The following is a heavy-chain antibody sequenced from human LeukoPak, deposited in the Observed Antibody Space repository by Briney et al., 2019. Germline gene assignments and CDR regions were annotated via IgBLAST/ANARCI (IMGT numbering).Heavy chain of an antibody. V-gene: IGHV4-59*08. CDR1: GGSISSYY. CDR3: AGQGGGFWYFAL. CDR2: IYYSGST. D-gene: IGHD6-25*01. Sequence: SETLSLTCTVSGGSISSYYWGWIRQPPGKGLEWIGYIYYSGSTNYNPSLKSRVTISVDTSKNQFSLKLCSVTAADTAVYYCAGQGGGFWYFALWGRGPLVTASS. J-gene: IGHJ2*01.